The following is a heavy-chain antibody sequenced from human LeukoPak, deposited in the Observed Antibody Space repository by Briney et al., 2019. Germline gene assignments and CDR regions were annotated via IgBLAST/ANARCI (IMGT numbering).Heavy chain of an antibody. CDR3: AREVPLLWFGELSYYYYGMDV. V-gene: IGHV3-48*02. CDR2: ISSIGDTI. J-gene: IGHJ6*02. CDR1: GFAFSSYA. Sequence: GGSLRLSCAASGFAFSSYAMSWVRQAPGKGLEWVSHISSIGDTIYYADSVKGRFTISRDSAKNSLYLQMNSLRDEDTAVYYCAREVPLLWFGELSYYYYGMDVWGQGTTVTVSS. D-gene: IGHD3-10*01.